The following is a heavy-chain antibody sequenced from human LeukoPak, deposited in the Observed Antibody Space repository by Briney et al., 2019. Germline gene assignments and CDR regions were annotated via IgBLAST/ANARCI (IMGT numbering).Heavy chain of an antibody. V-gene: IGHV1-46*01. D-gene: IGHD1-1*01. J-gene: IGHJ6*03. Sequence: VASVKVSCKASGYTFTSYYMHWVRQAPGQGLEWMGIINPSGGSTSYAQKFQGRVTMTRDTSTSTVYMELSSLRSEDTAMYYCARDLFTTGTGGIYYYYYYMDVWGKGTTVTVSS. CDR3: ARDLFTTGTGGIYYYYYYMDV. CDR2: INPSGGST. CDR1: GYTFTSYY.